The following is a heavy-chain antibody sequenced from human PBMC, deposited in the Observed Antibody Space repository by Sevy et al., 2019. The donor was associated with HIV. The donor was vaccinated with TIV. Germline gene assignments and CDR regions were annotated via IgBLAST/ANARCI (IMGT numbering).Heavy chain of an antibody. CDR1: GGTFSSYA. J-gene: IGHJ4*02. Sequence: ASVKVSCKASGGTFSSYAISWVRQAPGQGLEWMGGIIPIFGTANYAQKFQGRVTITADESTSTAYMELSSLRSEDTAVYDGARGWDDSSGYPFDYWGQGTLVTVSS. CDR2: IIPIFGTA. V-gene: IGHV1-69*13. D-gene: IGHD3-22*01. CDR3: ARGWDDSSGYPFDY.